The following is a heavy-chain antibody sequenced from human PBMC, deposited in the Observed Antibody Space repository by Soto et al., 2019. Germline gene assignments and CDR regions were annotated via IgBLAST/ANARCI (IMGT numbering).Heavy chain of an antibody. CDR2: IYYSGST. D-gene: IGHD5-18*01. V-gene: IGHV4-30-4*01. J-gene: IGHJ6*02. CDR3: AREIRGYSYGYDYYYGMDV. Sequence: PSETLSLTCTVSGGSISSGDYYWSWIRQPPGKGLEWIGYIYYSGSTYYNPSLKSRVTISVDTSKNQFSLKLSSVTAADTAVYHCAREIRGYSYGYDYYYGMDVWGQGTTVTVSS. CDR1: GGSISSGDYY.